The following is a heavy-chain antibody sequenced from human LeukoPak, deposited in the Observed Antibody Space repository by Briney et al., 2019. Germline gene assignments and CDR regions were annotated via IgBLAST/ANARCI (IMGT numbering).Heavy chain of an antibody. CDR2: INHSGST. J-gene: IGHJ3*01. CDR3: ARNQVLPFDVFNL. V-gene: IGHV4-34*01. Sequence: PSETLSLTCAVYGGSFSGYYWSWIRQPPGKGLEWIGEINHSGSTNYNPSLKSRVTISVDTSKNQFSLKLSSATAADTAVYYCARNQVLPFDVFNLWGQGTMVTVSS. CDR1: GGSFSGYY. D-gene: IGHD1-14*01.